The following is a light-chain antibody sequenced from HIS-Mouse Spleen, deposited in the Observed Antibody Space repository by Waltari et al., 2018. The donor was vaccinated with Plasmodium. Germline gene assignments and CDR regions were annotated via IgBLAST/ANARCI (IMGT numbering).Light chain of an antibody. CDR1: SSDVGGYNY. CDR2: EVS. CDR3: SSYAGSNNLV. J-gene: IGLJ2*01. Sequence: QSALTQPPSASGSPGQSVTISCTGTSSDVGGYNYVSWYQQHPGKAPKLMVYEVSKRPSGVPCRFAGSKSGNTASLTFSGLQAEDEADYDCSSYAGSNNLVFGGGTKLTVL. V-gene: IGLV2-8*01.